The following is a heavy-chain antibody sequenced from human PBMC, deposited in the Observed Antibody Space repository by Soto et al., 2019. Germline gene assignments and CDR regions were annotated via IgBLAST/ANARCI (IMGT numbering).Heavy chain of an antibody. Sequence: GVSLRLSCAASGFTLSSYWMSWVRQAQGKGLEWVANIKQDGSEKYYVDSVKGRFTISRDNAKNSLYLQMNSLRAEDTAVYYCAREDYYDNTGPFSDAFDIWGQGTMVTVSS. CDR1: GFTLSSYW. CDR2: IKQDGSEK. V-gene: IGHV3-7*04. CDR3: AREDYYDNTGPFSDAFDI. J-gene: IGHJ3*02. D-gene: IGHD3-22*01.